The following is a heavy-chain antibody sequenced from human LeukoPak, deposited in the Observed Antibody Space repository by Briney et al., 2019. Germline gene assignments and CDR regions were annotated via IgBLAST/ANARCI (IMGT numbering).Heavy chain of an antibody. CDR2: IYYSGST. D-gene: IGHD2/OR15-2a*01. CDR3: ARHADRLSLPHFDY. CDR1: GVSISGYY. J-gene: IGHJ4*02. V-gene: IGHV4-59*08. Sequence: PSETLSLTCTVSGVSISGYYWSWIRQPPGKGLEWIGYIYYSGSTKYTPSLKSRVTISVDTSKNQFSLKLSSVTAADTAVYYCARHADRLSLPHFDYWGQGTLVTVSS.